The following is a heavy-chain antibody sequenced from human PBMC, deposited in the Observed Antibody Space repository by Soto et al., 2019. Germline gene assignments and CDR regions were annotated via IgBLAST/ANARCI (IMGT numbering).Heavy chain of an antibody. CDR1: GYTFTSYY. CDR3: AREAYDLWSGYYPSNYYYYGMDV. J-gene: IGHJ6*02. D-gene: IGHD3-3*01. V-gene: IGHV1-46*01. Sequence: ASVKVSCKASGYTFTSYYMHWVRQAPGQGLEWMGIINPSGGSTSYAQKFQGRVTMTRDTSTSTVYMELSSLRSEDTAVYYCAREAYDLWSGYYPSNYYYYGMDVWGQGTTVTVSS. CDR2: INPSGGST.